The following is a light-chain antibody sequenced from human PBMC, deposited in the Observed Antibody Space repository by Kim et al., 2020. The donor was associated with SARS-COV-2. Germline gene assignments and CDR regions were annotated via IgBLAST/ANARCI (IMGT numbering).Light chain of an antibody. J-gene: IGKJ2*01. CDR1: QSVGSTS. CDR3: QHYGRSPPMYT. CDR2: GIS. V-gene: IGKV3-20*01. Sequence: PGEGPALSCRASQSVGSTSLAWYQQKRGQAPRLLIYGISNRAAGIPDRFSGSGSETGFTLTISRLEPEDFAVYYCQHYGRSPPMYTFGQGTKLEI.